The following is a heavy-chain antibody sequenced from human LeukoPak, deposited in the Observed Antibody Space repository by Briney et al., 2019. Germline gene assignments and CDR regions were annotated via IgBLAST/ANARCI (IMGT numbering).Heavy chain of an antibody. CDR2: ISWNSGSI. V-gene: IGHV3-9*02. CDR3: AKDIAWGYDSSGYYGAFDI. J-gene: IGHJ3*02. D-gene: IGHD3-22*01. CDR1: GFTSDDYA. Sequence: PGGSLRLSCAASGFTSDDYAMHWVRQAPEKGLEWVSGISWNSGSIGYADSVKGRFTISRDNAKNSLYLQMNSLRAEDTALYYCAKDIAWGYDSSGYYGAFDIWGQGTMVTVSS.